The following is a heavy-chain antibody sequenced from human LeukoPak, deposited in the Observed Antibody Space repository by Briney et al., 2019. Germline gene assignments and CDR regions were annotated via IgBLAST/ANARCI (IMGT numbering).Heavy chain of an antibody. CDR2: IYYSGST. D-gene: IGHD3-10*01. CDR3: ARQGSLLWFGELYYFDY. Sequence: PSETLSPTCTVSGGSISSSSYYWGWIRQPPGKGLEWIGSIYYSGSTYYNPSLKSRVTISVDTSKNQFSLKLSSVTAADTAVYYCARQGSLLWFGELYYFDYWGQGTLVTVSS. J-gene: IGHJ4*02. CDR1: GGSISSSSYY. V-gene: IGHV4-39*01.